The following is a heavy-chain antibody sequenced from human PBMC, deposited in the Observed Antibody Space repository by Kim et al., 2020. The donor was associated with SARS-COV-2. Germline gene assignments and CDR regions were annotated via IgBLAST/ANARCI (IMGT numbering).Heavy chain of an antibody. CDR1: GGSISSSSYY. D-gene: IGHD6-19*01. Sequence: SETLSLTCTVSGGSISSSSYYWGWIRQPPGKGLEWIGSIYDSGSTYYNPSLKSRVTISVDTSKNQFSLKLSSVTAADTAVYYRARHPPAVAGYYYYYYGMDVWGQGTTVTVSS. J-gene: IGHJ6*02. CDR2: IYDSGST. V-gene: IGHV4-39*01. CDR3: ARHPPAVAGYYYYYYGMDV.